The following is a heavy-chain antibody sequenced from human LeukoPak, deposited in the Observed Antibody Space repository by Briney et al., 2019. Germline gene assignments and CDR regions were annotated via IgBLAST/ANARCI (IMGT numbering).Heavy chain of an antibody. CDR2: ISGDGSST. Sequence: GGSLRLSCAASGFIFSSYWMYWVRQAPGKGPVVVSRISGDGSSTTFADSVKGRFTISRDNAKNTLYLQMNSLGAEDTAVYYCARAHHNYYGGSYDYWGQGTLVTVSS. V-gene: IGHV3-74*01. J-gene: IGHJ4*02. CDR3: ARAHHNYYGGSYDY. CDR1: GFIFSSYW. D-gene: IGHD4-23*01.